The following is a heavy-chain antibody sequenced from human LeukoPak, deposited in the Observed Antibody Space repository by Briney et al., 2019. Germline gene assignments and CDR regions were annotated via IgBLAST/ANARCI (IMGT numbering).Heavy chain of an antibody. CDR3: ARGSDFGDY. CDR1: GGSISSYY. J-gene: IGHJ4*02. D-gene: IGHD4-17*01. CDR2: MSYSGST. Sequence: PSETLSLTCTVSGGSISSYYWRWIRQPPGKGLEWIGYMSYSGSTNYNPSLKSRVTMSINTSKNQFSLRLSSVTAAGTAVYYCARGSDFGDYWGQGTLVTVSS. V-gene: IGHV4-59*01.